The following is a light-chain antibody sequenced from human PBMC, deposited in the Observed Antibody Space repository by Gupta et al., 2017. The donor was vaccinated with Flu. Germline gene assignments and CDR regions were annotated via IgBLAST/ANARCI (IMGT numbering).Light chain of an antibody. Sequence: QSTLTQPRSVPAFPWQSVAVSFTGTISDLDGSNSVYWSQQHPDKAPKLISYDVHQPPAVVPDRFSDTKCGNAASVTSAGLHADDAADYYSGSYAGIDAIYVFGNGTKVTVL. CDR1: ISDLDGSNS. CDR3: GSYAGIDAIYV. V-gene: IGLV2-11*01. J-gene: IGLJ1*01. CDR2: DVH.